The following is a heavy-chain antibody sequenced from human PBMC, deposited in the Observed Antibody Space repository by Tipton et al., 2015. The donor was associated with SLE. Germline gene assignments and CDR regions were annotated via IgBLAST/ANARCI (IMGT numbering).Heavy chain of an antibody. J-gene: IGHJ4*02. D-gene: IGHD3-3*01. CDR2: INHSGST. CDR1: GGSFTMYY. V-gene: IGHV4-34*01. Sequence: TLSLTCAVSGGSFTMYYWSWIRQSPGKGLEWIGEINHSGSTNYNPSLKARVTLSADTSKNQFSLKLSSVTAADTAVYYRARGNTIFGVGYWGQGTLVTVSS. CDR3: ARGNTIFGVGY.